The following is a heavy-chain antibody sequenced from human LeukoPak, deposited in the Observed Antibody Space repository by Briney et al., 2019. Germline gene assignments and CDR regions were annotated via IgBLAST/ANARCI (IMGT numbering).Heavy chain of an antibody. D-gene: IGHD4-17*01. CDR2: IYTSGST. J-gene: IGHJ4*02. CDR3: AREVATVTTIFDY. V-gene: IGHV4-61*02. Sequence: PSETLSLTCTVSGGSISSGSYYWSWIRQPAGKGLEWIGRIYTSGSTNYNPSLKSRVTISVDTSKNQFSLKLSSVTAADTAVYYCAREVATVTTIFDYWGQGTLVTVSS. CDR1: GGSISSGSYY.